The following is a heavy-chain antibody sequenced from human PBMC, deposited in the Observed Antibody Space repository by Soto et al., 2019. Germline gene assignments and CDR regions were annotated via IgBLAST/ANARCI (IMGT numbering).Heavy chain of an antibody. CDR1: GGTVSRYW. Sequence: PGGSLRRSCAASGGTVSRYWRHWVRQAPGKGLVWVSRINSDESNRNYADSVKGRFTISRDNAKNTLYLQMNSLRAEDMVVFYCARGRSGHLENCSAPRRKGSW. CDR3: ARGRSGHLENCSAPRRKGS. J-gene: IGHJ5*01. D-gene: IGHD1-1*01. CDR2: INSDESNR. V-gene: IGHV3-74*01.